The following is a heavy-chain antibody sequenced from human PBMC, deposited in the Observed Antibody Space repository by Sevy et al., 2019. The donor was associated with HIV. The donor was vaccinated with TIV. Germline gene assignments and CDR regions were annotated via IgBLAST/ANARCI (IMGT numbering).Heavy chain of an antibody. Sequence: ASVKVSCKASGYTFTSYGISWVRQAPGQGLEWMGWISTYTGNTNYAQNLQRRVTMTTDISTSTAYMELRSLRSDDTAVYYCARAYSSGWDKWFDPWGQGTLVTVSS. J-gene: IGHJ5*02. CDR2: ISTYTGNT. CDR1: GYTFTSYG. CDR3: ARAYSSGWDKWFDP. D-gene: IGHD6-19*01. V-gene: IGHV1-18*01.